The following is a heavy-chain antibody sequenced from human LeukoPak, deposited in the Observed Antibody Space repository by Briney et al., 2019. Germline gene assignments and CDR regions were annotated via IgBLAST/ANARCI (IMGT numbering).Heavy chain of an antibody. Sequence: ASVKVSCRASGYTFTGYYMHWVRQAPGQGLEWMGWINPNSGGTNYAQKFQGRVTMTRDTSISTAYMELSRLRSDDTAVYYCASAPDYGDFSFDYWGQGTLVTVS. D-gene: IGHD4-17*01. J-gene: IGHJ4*02. V-gene: IGHV1-2*02. CDR2: INPNSGGT. CDR1: GYTFTGYY. CDR3: ASAPDYGDFSFDY.